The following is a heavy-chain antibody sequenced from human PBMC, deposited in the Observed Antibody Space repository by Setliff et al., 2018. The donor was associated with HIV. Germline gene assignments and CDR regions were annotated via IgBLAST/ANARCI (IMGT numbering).Heavy chain of an antibody. CDR1: GGSISTSSYY. J-gene: IGHJ6*02. CDR3: ARLPTTAVYYGMDV. D-gene: IGHD1-1*01. V-gene: IGHV4-39*01. CDR2: IYYSGST. Sequence: SETLSLTCTVSGGSISTSSYYWGWIRQPPGKGLEWIGSIYYSGSTYYKPSLKGRITISVDTSKNQFSLKLSSVTAADTAVYYCARLPTTAVYYGMDVWGQGTTVTVSS.